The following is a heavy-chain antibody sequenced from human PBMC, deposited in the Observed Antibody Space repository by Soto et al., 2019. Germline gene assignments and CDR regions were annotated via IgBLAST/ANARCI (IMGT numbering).Heavy chain of an antibody. CDR3: AREYPYCGGDCYAFDY. CDR1: GFTFSDYY. V-gene: IGHV3-11*06. D-gene: IGHD2-21*02. J-gene: IGHJ4*02. CDR2: ISSSSSYT. Sequence: PGGSLSLSCAASGFTFSDYYMSWIRQAPGKGLEWVSYISSSSSYTNYADSVKGRFTISRDNAKNSLYLQMNSLRAEDTAVYYCAREYPYCGGDCYAFDYWGQGTLVTVSS.